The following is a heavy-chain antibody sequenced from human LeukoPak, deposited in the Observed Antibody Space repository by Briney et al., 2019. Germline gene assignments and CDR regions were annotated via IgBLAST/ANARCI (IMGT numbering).Heavy chain of an antibody. CDR2: ISTSSSYT. CDR1: GFTFSDYY. D-gene: IGHD3-10*01. CDR3: ARAMVRGVFIPLDY. Sequence: RGSLRLSCAASGFTFSDYYMSWIRQAPGKGLEWISYISTSSSYTIYADSVKGRFTISRDNAKNSLYLQMNSLRAEDTAVYYCARAMVRGVFIPLDYWGQGTLVTVSS. V-gene: IGHV3-11*03. J-gene: IGHJ4*02.